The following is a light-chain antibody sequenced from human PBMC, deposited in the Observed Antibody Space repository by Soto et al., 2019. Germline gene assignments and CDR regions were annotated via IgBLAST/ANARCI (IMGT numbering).Light chain of an antibody. CDR2: AVS. CDR3: QQANTFPLT. Sequence: DIQLTQSPSSVSASVGDRVTITCRASQGLISWLAWYQQKPGKAPKLLIYAVSYLQTGVPPRFSGSGSGTDFTLTITNLQPEDFATYYCQQANTFPLTFGTGTKVDIK. V-gene: IGKV1-12*01. J-gene: IGKJ3*01. CDR1: QGLISW.